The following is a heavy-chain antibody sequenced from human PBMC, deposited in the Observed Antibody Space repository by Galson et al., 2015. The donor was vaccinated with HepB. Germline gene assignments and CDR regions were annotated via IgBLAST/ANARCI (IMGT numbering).Heavy chain of an antibody. CDR2: ISVYNGNT. Sequence: SVKVSCKASGYSFTRYGISWVRQAPGQGLEWMGWISVYNGNTAQKLQGRVTMTADTSTSTAYMELRSLISDDTAVYYCARGGMAAIGGPTFDYWGQGTLVTVSS. J-gene: IGHJ4*02. D-gene: IGHD5-24*01. CDR3: ARGGMAAIGGPTFDY. CDR1: GYSFTRYG. V-gene: IGHV1-18*01.